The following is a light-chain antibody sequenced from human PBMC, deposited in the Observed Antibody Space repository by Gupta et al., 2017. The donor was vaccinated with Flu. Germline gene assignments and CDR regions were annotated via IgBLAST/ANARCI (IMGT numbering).Light chain of an antibody. Sequence: RVTISASGGNSNIGINYVSWYQKLPGAAPKLLIYSTNKRPSGVPDRFSGSKSGTSASLAISGLRSEDEADYYCAAWDDGLSGVVFGGGTKLTVL. J-gene: IGLJ2*01. V-gene: IGLV1-47*02. CDR3: AAWDDGLSGVV. CDR1: NSNIGINY. CDR2: STN.